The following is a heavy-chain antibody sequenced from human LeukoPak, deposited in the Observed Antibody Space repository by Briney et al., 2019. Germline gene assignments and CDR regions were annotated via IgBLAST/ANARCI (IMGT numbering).Heavy chain of an antibody. Sequence: GGSLRLSCAASGFTFTTYDMHWVRQATGKGLEWVSAICTTGDTYYPGPVKGRFTISRDNAKNTLYLQMNSLRAEDTAVYYCARMRGSSGWGYYYYYMDVWGKGTTVTISS. D-gene: IGHD6-19*01. J-gene: IGHJ6*03. CDR1: GFTFTTYD. V-gene: IGHV3-13*01. CDR3: ARMRGSSGWGYYYYYMDV. CDR2: ICTTGDT.